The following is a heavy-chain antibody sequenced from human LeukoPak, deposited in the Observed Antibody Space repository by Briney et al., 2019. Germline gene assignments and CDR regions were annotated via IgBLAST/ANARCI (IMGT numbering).Heavy chain of an antibody. CDR1: GYTFTGYY. V-gene: IGHV1-8*03. Sequence: EASVKVSCKASGYTFTGYYMHWVRQATGQGLEWMGWMNPNSGNTGYAQKFQGRVTITRNTSISTAYMELSSLRSEDTAVYYCARARSGSSWYVRWFDPWGQGTLVTVSS. CDR2: MNPNSGNT. CDR3: ARARSGSSWYVRWFDP. D-gene: IGHD6-13*01. J-gene: IGHJ5*02.